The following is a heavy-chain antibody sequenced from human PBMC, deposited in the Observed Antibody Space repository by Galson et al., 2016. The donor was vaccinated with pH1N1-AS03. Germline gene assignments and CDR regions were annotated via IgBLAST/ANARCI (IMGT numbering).Heavy chain of an antibody. V-gene: IGHV4-39*01. CDR3: ARQATPEGWLHYTWFDP. CDR1: GDSMDSSSYH. D-gene: IGHD5-24*01. CDR2: VYYSGRT. Sequence: ETLSLTCSVSGDSMDSSSYHWGWIRQPPGKGLEWIGTVYYSGRTYYNPSLSRRVTISVDVSRRHFSLKLKSVSATDTGVYYCARQATPEGWLHYTWFDPWGQGTLVTVSS. J-gene: IGHJ5*02.